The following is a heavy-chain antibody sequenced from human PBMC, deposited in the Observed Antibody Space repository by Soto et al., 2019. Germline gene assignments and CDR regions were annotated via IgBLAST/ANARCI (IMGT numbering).Heavy chain of an antibody. Sequence: VQLVESGGGLVQPGGSLRLSCAASGFTFSTYSMNWVRQAPGQGLEWVSYISSRSYTIYYVDSVKGRFTISRDNAKNSLYLQMNSLRDEDTAVYYCARGGSSSDNGLDVWGQGTTVTFSS. J-gene: IGHJ6*02. CDR1: GFTFSTYS. D-gene: IGHD6-6*01. V-gene: IGHV3-48*02. CDR3: ARGGSSSDNGLDV. CDR2: ISSRSYTI.